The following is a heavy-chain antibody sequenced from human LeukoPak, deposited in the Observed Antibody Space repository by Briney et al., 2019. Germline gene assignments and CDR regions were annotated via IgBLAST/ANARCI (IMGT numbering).Heavy chain of an antibody. Sequence: SQTLSLTCAVSGGSISSGGYSWSWIRQPPGKGLEWIGYIYHSGSTYYNPSLKSRVTLSVDRPKNQFSLKLSSVTAADTAVYYCARGGLLRYFDWTPSGAFDIWGQGTMVTVSS. CDR2: IYHSGST. J-gene: IGHJ3*02. V-gene: IGHV4-30-2*01. D-gene: IGHD3-9*01. CDR3: ARGGLLRYFDWTPSGAFDI. CDR1: GGSISSGGYS.